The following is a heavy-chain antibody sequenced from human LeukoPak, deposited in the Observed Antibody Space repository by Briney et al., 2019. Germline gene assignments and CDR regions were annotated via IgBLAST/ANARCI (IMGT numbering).Heavy chain of an antibody. Sequence: ASVKVSCKASGGTFSSYAISWVRPAPGQGLEWMGRIIPILGIANYAQKFQGRVTITADKSTSTAYMELSSLRSEDTAVYYCARDYDSSGYFDYWGQGTMVTDSS. V-gene: IGHV1-69*04. D-gene: IGHD3-22*01. CDR2: IIPILGIA. J-gene: IGHJ4*02. CDR3: ARDYDSSGYFDY. CDR1: GGTFSSYA.